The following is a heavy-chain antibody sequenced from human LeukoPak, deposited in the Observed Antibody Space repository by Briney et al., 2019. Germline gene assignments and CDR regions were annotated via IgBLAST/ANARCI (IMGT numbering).Heavy chain of an antibody. Sequence: GGSLRLSCAASGFTFSSYGMHWVRQAPGKGLEWVAVISYDGSNKYYADSVKGRFTISRDNSKNTLYLQMNSLRAEDTAVYYCARVVITMVRGVILYYYGMDVWGQGTTVTVSS. CDR3: ARVVITMVRGVILYYYGMDV. J-gene: IGHJ6*02. D-gene: IGHD3-10*01. CDR2: ISYDGSNK. V-gene: IGHV3-30*03. CDR1: GFTFSSYG.